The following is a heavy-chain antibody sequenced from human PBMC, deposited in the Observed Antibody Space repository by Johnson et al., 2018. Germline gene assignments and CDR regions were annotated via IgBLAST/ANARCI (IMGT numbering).Heavy chain of an antibody. V-gene: IGHV1-8*01. D-gene: IGHD6-19*01. CDR1: GYTFTSYD. Sequence: QVQLVESGAEVKKPGASXKVSCKASGYTFTSYDITWVRQATGQGLEWMGWMDPNSGNTGYAQKFQGRVTMTRNTSISTAHMELSSLITEDTAVYYCARGRRAVAGPTGNFQHWGQGTLVTVSS. J-gene: IGHJ1*01. CDR3: ARGRRAVAGPTGNFQH. CDR2: MDPNSGNT.